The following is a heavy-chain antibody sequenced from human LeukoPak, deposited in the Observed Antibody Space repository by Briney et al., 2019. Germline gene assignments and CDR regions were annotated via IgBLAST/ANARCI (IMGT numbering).Heavy chain of an antibody. CDR1: GGSISSGDYY. CDR2: IYYSGTT. D-gene: IGHD3-10*01. J-gene: IGHJ4*02. CDR3: ARGQAYYYGFDH. Sequence: SETLSLTCTVSGGSISSGDYYWSWIRQPPGKGLEWIGYIYYSGTTYYNPSLKSRLTISVDTSKNQFSLKLSSVTAADTAVYYCARGQAYYYGFDHWGQGTLVTVSP. V-gene: IGHV4-30-4*08.